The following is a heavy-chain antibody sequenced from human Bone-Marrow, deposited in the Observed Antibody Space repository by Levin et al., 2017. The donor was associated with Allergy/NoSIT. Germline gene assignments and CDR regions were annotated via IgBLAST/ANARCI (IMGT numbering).Heavy chain of an antibody. CDR2: RSGRGRRT. CDR3: AKGAGWVAGAVALI. CDR1: GFTFNSYA. J-gene: IGHJ4*02. V-gene: IGHV3-23*01. D-gene: IGHD6-19*01. Sequence: GGSLRLSCAASGFTFNSYALSWVRQAPGKGLEWGAARSGRGRRTYDADSVKGRFTISRDNSKTTLYLQMNSLRAEDTAVYYCAKGAGWVAGAVALIWGQGTLVTVSS.